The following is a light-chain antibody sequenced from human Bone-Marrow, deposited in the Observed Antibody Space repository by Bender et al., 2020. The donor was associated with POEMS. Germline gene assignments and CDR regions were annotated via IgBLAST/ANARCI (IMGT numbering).Light chain of an antibody. CDR1: RSDIGSYSR. CDR3: CSYAGRYTNYV. Sequence: QSALTQPASVSGSPGQSVTISCTGTRSDIGSYSRVSWYQQHPDKAPKLLIYDVNMRPSGISDRFSGSKSGNTASLTITGLQAEDEADYFCCSYAGRYTNYVFGSGTKVTVL. J-gene: IGLJ1*01. CDR2: DVN. V-gene: IGLV2-23*02.